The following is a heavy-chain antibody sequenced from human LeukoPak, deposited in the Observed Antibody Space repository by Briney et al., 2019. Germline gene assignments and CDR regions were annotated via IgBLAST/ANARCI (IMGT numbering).Heavy chain of an antibody. D-gene: IGHD2-2*01. CDR3: ARDFFGRYVVVPAAYYYYYYMDV. J-gene: IGHJ6*03. CDR1: GGSISSYY. V-gene: IGHV4-59*01. CDR2: IYYSGST. Sequence: PSETLSLTCTVSGGSISSYYWSWIRQPPGKGLEWIGYIYYSGSTNYNPSLKSRVTISVDTSKNQFSLKLSSVTAADTAVYYCARDFFGRYVVVPAAYYYYYYMDVWGKGTTVTVSS.